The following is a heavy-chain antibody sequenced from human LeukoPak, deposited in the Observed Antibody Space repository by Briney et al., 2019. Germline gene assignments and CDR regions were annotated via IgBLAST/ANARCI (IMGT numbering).Heavy chain of an antibody. CDR1: GFTFSDYY. J-gene: IGHJ6*02. Sequence: PGGSLRLSCAASGFTFSDYYMSRIRQAPGKGLEWVSYISSSGSTIYYADSVKGRFTISRDNAKNSLYLQMNSLRAEDTAVYYCAKDAGLRYCSGGSCYSLDYYYGMDVWGQGTTVTVSS. CDR2: ISSSGSTI. V-gene: IGHV3-11*01. D-gene: IGHD2-15*01. CDR3: AKDAGLRYCSGGSCYSLDYYYGMDV.